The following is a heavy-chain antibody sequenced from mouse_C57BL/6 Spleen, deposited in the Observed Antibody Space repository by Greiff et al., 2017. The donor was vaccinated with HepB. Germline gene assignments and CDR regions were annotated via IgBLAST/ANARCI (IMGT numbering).Heavy chain of an antibody. CDR1: GYTFTSYT. CDR3: ARITTVVAPFDY. Sequence: ESGAELARPGASVKMSCKASGYTFTSYTMHWVKQRPGQGLEWIGYINPSSGYTKYNQKFKDKATLTADKSSSTAYMQLSSLTSEDSAVYYCARITTVVAPFDYWGQGTTLTVSS. J-gene: IGHJ2*01. CDR2: INPSSGYT. V-gene: IGHV1-4*01. D-gene: IGHD1-1*01.